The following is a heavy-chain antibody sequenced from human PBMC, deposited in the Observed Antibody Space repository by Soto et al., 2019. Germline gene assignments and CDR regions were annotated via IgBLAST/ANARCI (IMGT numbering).Heavy chain of an antibody. V-gene: IGHV4-4*02. CDR3: ARAITRYYYDSSGYHWFDP. CDR2: IYHSGST. CDR1: GGSISSSNW. J-gene: IGHJ5*02. Sequence: QVQLQESGPGLVKPSGTLSLTCAVSGGSISSSNWWRWVRQPPGKGLEWIGEIYHSGSTNYNPSLKSRVTISVDKSKNQFSLKLSSVTAADTAVYYCARAITRYYYDSSGYHWFDPWGQGTLVTVSS. D-gene: IGHD3-22*01.